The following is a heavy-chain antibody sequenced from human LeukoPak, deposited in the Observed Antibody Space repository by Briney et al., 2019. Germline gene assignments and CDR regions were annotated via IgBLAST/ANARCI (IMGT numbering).Heavy chain of an antibody. CDR3: AREEALLLGFYYYYYGMDV. V-gene: IGHV3-7*01. CDR1: GFTFSSYW. CDR2: IKQDGSEK. D-gene: IGHD2-15*01. Sequence: GGSLRLSRAASGFTFSSYWMSWVRQAPGKGLEWVANIKQDGSEKYYVDSVKGRFTISRDNAKNSLYLQMNSLRAEDTAVYYCAREEALLLGFYYYYYGMDVWGQGTTVTVSS. J-gene: IGHJ6*02.